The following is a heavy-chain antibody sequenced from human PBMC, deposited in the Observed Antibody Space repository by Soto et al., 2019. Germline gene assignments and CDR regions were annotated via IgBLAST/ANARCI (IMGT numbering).Heavy chain of an antibody. V-gene: IGHV1-46*01. CDR2: INPGGGST. Sequence: ASVKVSCKAAGYTFTNYYIHWVRQAPGQGLEWMGIINPGGGSTSYAQKFRGRVTMTRDTSTSTVHMELSSLRSEDTAVYYCARDRIPSLTYEYYGMDFWAQRTTVTVSS. CDR3: ARDRIPSLTYEYYGMDF. D-gene: IGHD2-2*01. CDR1: GYTFTNYY. J-gene: IGHJ6*02.